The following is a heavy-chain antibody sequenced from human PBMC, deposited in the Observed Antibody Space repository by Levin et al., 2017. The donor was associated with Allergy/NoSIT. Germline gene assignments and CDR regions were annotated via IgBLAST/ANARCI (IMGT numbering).Heavy chain of an antibody. CDR2: AYYDEDP. J-gene: IGHJ4*01. CDR1: GYSIHNGYY. Sequence: SQTLSLTCAVSGYSIHNGYYWVWIRQPPGQGLEWIGSAYYDEDPYYNPSLKSRVTISVDTSKNQFSLKLTSVTAADTAIYYCAGQYYDSSGYSSFDYWGQGTLVTVSS. CDR3: AGQYYDSSGYSSFDY. V-gene: IGHV4-38-2*01. D-gene: IGHD3-22*01.